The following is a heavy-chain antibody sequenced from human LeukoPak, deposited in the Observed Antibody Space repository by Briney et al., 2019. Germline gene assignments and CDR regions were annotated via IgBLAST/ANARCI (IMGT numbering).Heavy chain of an antibody. J-gene: IGHJ5*01. Sequence: SETLSLTCTVSDDSVSSSRYYWTWIRQPPGKGLEWIGYIYHGSATYNPSLESRVTLSMDTSKNQYSLKMTSVTAADTAVYYCAREGGRQWLVSGALDSWGQGTLVTVSS. CDR1: DDSVSSSRYY. V-gene: IGHV4-61*01. D-gene: IGHD6-19*01. CDR3: AREGGRQWLVSGALDS. CDR2: IYHGSA.